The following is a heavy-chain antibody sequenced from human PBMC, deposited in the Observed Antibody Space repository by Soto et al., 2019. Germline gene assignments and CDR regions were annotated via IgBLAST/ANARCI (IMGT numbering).Heavy chain of an antibody. CDR2: ISYDGSNK. Sequence: GGSLRLSCAASGFTFSSYGMHWVRQAPGKGLEGVAVISYDGSNKYYADSVKGRFTISRDNSKNTLYLQMNSLRAEDTAVYYCAKGEYYDFWSGYYTGEGDYGMDVWGQGTTVTVSS. J-gene: IGHJ6*02. V-gene: IGHV3-30*18. CDR1: GFTFSSYG. D-gene: IGHD3-3*01. CDR3: AKGEYYDFWSGYYTGEGDYGMDV.